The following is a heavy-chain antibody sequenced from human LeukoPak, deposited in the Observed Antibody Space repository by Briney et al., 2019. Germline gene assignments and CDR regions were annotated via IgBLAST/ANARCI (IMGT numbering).Heavy chain of an antibody. CDR1: GFTFSAYW. J-gene: IGHJ4*02. V-gene: IGHV3-74*01. D-gene: IGHD2-15*01. CDR2: INTGGNDI. CDR3: ARSLVVGGTRPNDY. Sequence: GGSLRLSCAASGFTFSAYWMHWVRQAPGKGLVWLSRINTGGNDITYAESVKGRFTISRDNAKNTLYLQMNSLTVEDTAVYFCARSLVVGGTRPNDYWGQGTLVTVSS.